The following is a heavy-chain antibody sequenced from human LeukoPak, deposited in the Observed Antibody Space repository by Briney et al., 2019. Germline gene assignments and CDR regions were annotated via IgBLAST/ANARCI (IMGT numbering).Heavy chain of an antibody. J-gene: IGHJ5*02. CDR2: ISGSGGST. CDR3: AKITEVRWFDP. CDR1: GFTFSSCV. V-gene: IGHV3-23*01. Sequence: PGGSLRLSCAASGFTFSSCVMSWVRQAPGKGLEWVSGISGSGGSTNYADSVKGRFTLSRDNSKNTLSLQMNNLRAEDTAVYYCAKITEVRWFDPWGQGTLVTVSS.